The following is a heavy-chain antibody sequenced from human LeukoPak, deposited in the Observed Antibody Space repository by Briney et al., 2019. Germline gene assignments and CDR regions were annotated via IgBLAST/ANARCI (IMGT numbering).Heavy chain of an antibody. V-gene: IGHV1-18*01. CDR1: GYTFTSYG. D-gene: IGHD6-6*01. J-gene: IGHJ6*02. Sequence: GASVKVSCKASGYTFTSYGISWVRQAPGQGLERMGWISAYNGNTNYAQKLQGRVTMTTDTSTSTAYMELRSLRSDDTAVYYCARAFVVPYYYYGMDVWGQGTTVTVSS. CDR2: ISAYNGNT. CDR3: ARAFVVPYYYYGMDV.